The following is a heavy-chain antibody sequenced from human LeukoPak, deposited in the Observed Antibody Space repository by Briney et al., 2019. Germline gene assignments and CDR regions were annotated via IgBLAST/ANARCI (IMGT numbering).Heavy chain of an antibody. CDR3: AREQLYSNYYFDF. D-gene: IGHD4-11*01. Sequence: GGSPRLSCAASGFTFSSYSMNWVRQAPGKGLEWVSSISGRSIYIHYADSVKGRFTISRDNAKNSVYLQLNSLRVEDTAVYYCAREQLYSNYYFDFWGQGALVTVSS. CDR2: ISGRSIYI. CDR1: GFTFSSYS. J-gene: IGHJ4*02. V-gene: IGHV3-21*06.